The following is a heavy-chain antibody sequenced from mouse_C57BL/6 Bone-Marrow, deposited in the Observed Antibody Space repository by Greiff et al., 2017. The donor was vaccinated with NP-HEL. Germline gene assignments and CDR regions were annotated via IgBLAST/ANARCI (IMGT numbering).Heavy chain of an antibody. CDR1: GYTFTSYW. J-gene: IGHJ4*01. Sequence: VKLQQPGAELVMPGASVKLSCKASGYTFTSYWMHWVKQRPGQGLEWIGEIDPSDSYTNYNQKFKGKSTLTVDKSSSTAYMQLSSLTSEDSAVYYCAKGGIYYGNYDAMDYWGQGTSVTVSS. V-gene: IGHV1-69*01. D-gene: IGHD2-1*01. CDR3: AKGGIYYGNYDAMDY. CDR2: IDPSDSYT.